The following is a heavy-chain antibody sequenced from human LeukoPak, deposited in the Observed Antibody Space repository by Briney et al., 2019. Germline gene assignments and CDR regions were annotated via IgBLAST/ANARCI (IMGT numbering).Heavy chain of an antibody. Sequence: PGGSLRLSCVASGFTFNQYYMHWVRQAPGKGLVWVSRVNPDGSTTNYADSVKGRFTISRDNAKNTLDLQMNSLRVEDTVVYYCARGGDDIGDYWGQGTLVTVSS. CDR2: VNPDGSTT. J-gene: IGHJ4*02. CDR1: GFTFNQYY. CDR3: ARGGDDIGDY. V-gene: IGHV3-74*01. D-gene: IGHD5-12*01.